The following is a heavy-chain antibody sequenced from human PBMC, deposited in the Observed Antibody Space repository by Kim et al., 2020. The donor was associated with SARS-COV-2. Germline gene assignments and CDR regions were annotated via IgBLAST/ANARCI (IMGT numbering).Heavy chain of an antibody. CDR3: ARGPHYGSGSSYFDY. V-gene: IGHV1-8*01. CDR2: MNPNSGNT. D-gene: IGHD3-10*01. CDR1: GYTFSSYD. J-gene: IGHJ4*02. Sequence: ASVKVSCKASGYTFSSYDINWVRQATGQGLERMGWMNPNSGNTGYAQKFQGRVTMTRNTSISTAYMELSSLRSEDTAVYYCARGPHYGSGSSYFDYWGQGTLVTVSS.